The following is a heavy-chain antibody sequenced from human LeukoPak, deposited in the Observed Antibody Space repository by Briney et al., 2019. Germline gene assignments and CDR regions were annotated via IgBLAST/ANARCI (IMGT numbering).Heavy chain of an antibody. J-gene: IGHJ4*02. Sequence: GKSLRLSCVASGFTFNIYSMNWVRQTPGKGLEWVSYIRSSGTTFYYADSVKGRFTISRDNAKNSLYLQMNSLRAEDTAMYYCARALGGYSYVNDYWGQGTLVTVSS. CDR2: IRSSGTTF. V-gene: IGHV3-48*04. CDR3: ARALGGYSYVNDY. D-gene: IGHD5-18*01. CDR1: GFTFNIYS.